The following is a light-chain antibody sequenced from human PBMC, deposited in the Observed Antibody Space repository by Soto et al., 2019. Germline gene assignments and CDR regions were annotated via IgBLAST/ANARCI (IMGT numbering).Light chain of an antibody. CDR3: QQYENLPT. J-gene: IGKJ5*01. CDR2: DAS. V-gene: IGKV1-33*01. CDR1: QNINNY. Sequence: IHMTLSPSSLSASVGNRVTIICQASQNINNYLNWYQQKPGRAPKLLIYDASNLEAGVPSRFRGSGSGTDFTFTISRLKPEDIATYYCQQYENLPTFGQGTRLEIK.